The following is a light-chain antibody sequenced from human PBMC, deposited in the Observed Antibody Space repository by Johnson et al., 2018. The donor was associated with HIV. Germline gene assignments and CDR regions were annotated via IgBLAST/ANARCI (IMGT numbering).Light chain of an antibody. V-gene: IGLV1-51*01. Sequence: QPVLTQPPSVSAAPGQKVTISCSGRSSNIGNNYVSWYQQLPGKAPKLLIYDNNKRPSGIPDRFSGSKSGTSATLGITGLQTGDEADYYCGTWDSTLSAYVVGTGTKVTVL. CDR2: DNN. CDR1: SSNIGNNY. J-gene: IGLJ1*01. CDR3: GTWDSTLSAYV.